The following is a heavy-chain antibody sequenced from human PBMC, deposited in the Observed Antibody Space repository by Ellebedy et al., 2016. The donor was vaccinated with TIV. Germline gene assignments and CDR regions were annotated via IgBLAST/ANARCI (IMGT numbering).Heavy chain of an antibody. Sequence: GGSLRLSXAASGFTFSSYAMSWVRQAPGKGLEWVSAISGSGGSTYYADSVKGRFTISRDNSKNTLYLQMNSLRAEDTAVYYCAKRGYDGDYLDYWGQGTLVTVSS. V-gene: IGHV3-23*01. CDR1: GFTFSSYA. CDR2: ISGSGGST. D-gene: IGHD4-17*01. J-gene: IGHJ4*02. CDR3: AKRGYDGDYLDY.